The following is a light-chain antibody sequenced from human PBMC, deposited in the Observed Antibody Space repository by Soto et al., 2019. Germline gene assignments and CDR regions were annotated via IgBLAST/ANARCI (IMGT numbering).Light chain of an antibody. Sequence: DIVMTQSPDSLAVSLGETATINCKSSQDVLYSSNNQNYLAWYQQTPGQPPKLLIYWASTRESGVPDRFSGSGSGTDFTLTISSLQAEDLAVYYCQQYYTTPHTFGQGTKLEIK. CDR1: QDVLYSSNNQNY. J-gene: IGKJ2*01. CDR2: WAS. CDR3: QQYYTTPHT. V-gene: IGKV4-1*01.